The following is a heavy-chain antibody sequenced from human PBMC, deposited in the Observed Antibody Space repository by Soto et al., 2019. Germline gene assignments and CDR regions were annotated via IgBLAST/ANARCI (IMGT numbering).Heavy chain of an antibody. CDR1: GFTFSDSF. Sequence: QVQLVESGGGLVQPGGSLRLSCAASGFTFSDSFMSWSRQTPGKGLEGLSYISGSDGNIYYADSVRGRFTISRHNANNSVSLQMTSLRAEDTAVYYCAGDQGPTYMAVWGKGTTVTVS. CDR2: ISGSDGNI. CDR3: AGDQGPTYMAV. V-gene: IGHV3-11*01. J-gene: IGHJ6*03.